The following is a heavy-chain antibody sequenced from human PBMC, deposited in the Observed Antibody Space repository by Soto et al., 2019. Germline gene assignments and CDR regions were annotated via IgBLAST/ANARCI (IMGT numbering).Heavy chain of an antibody. J-gene: IGHJ4*02. CDR1: AASVSNYY. D-gene: IGHD3-22*01. Sequence: SETLYLTCAVSAASVSNYYWAWIRQPPGKGLEWIGYIYYNGDTKYNPSLKSRVTISLDTSKNHFSLKLNSVTAADTAVYFCARDRYSSSPDFDYWGQGTLVTVS. V-gene: IGHV4-59*02. CDR3: ARDRYSSSPDFDY. CDR2: IYYNGDT.